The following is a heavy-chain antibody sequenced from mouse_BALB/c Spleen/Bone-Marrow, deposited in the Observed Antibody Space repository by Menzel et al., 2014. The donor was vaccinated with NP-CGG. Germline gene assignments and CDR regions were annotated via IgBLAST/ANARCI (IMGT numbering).Heavy chain of an antibody. J-gene: IGHJ3*01. Sequence: EVKLVESGGGLVQPGDSLRLSCATSGFTFSDFYMEWVRQPPGKRLEWIAASRNKAKYYTTEYSASVKGRFFVSRDTSQSVLYLQMNALRAEDTAIYYCARDVGYGNYFVYWGQGTLVTVSA. CDR2: SRNKAKYYTT. CDR3: ARDVGYGNYFVY. D-gene: IGHD2-10*02. V-gene: IGHV7-1*02. CDR1: GFTFSDFY.